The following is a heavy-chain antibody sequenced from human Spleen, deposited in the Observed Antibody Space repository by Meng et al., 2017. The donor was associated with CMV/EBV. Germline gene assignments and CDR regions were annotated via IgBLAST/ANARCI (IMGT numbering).Heavy chain of an antibody. D-gene: IGHD3-16*01. CDR1: GYPFSSHY. CDR3: ARGLGASYFYGVYV. CDR2: INPSGGST. Sequence: ASVKVSCKASGYPFSSHYINWVRQAPGQGLEWMGIINPSGGSTSYAQKFQGRVTMTRDTSTTTVYMELSSLRSDDSAIYYCARGLGASYFYGVYVWGLGTTVTVSS. V-gene: IGHV1-46*01. J-gene: IGHJ6*02.